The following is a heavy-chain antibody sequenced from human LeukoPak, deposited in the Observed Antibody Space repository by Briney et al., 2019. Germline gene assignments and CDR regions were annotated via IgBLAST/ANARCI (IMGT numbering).Heavy chain of an antibody. CDR3: ARESSGWYDQYFQH. CDR2: IYYSGST. J-gene: IGHJ1*01. Sequence: SSETLSLTCTVSGGSISSYHWSWIRQPPGKGLEWIGYIYYSGSTNYNPSLKSRVTISVDTSNNQFSLKLSSVTAADTAVYYCARESSGWYDQYFQHWGQGTLVTVSS. D-gene: IGHD6-19*01. CDR1: GGSISSYH. V-gene: IGHV4-59*01.